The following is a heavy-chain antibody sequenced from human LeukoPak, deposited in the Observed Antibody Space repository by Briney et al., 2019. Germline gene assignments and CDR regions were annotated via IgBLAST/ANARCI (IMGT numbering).Heavy chain of an antibody. Sequence: PSETLSLTCAVSGGSISSSNWWSWVRQPPGKGLEWIGEIYHSGSTNYNPSLKSRVTISVDKSKIQFSLKLSSVTAADTAVYYCASPDYCGGDCYDGAFDIWGQGTMVTVSS. V-gene: IGHV4-4*02. D-gene: IGHD2-21*02. CDR3: ASPDYCGGDCYDGAFDI. CDR2: IYHSGST. CDR1: GGSISSSNW. J-gene: IGHJ3*02.